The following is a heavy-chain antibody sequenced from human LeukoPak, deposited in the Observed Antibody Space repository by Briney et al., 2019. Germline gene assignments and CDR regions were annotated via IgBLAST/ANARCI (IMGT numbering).Heavy chain of an antibody. CDR3: ARESVGVTGTLYDY. V-gene: IGHV4-34*01. Sequence: SETLSLTCAVYGGSFSGYYWSWIRQTPGKGLEWIGEINRSGTTNYNPSLKSRVAISVDTSKNQFSLKLSSVTAADTAVYYCARESVGVTGTLYDYWGQGTLVTVSS. CDR2: INRSGTT. J-gene: IGHJ4*02. D-gene: IGHD1-20*01. CDR1: GGSFSGYY.